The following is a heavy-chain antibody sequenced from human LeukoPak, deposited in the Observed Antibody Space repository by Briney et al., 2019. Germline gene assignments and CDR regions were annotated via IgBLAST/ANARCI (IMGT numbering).Heavy chain of an antibody. V-gene: IGHV3-21*01. J-gene: IGHJ6*03. D-gene: IGHD5-24*01. CDR3: ARDDGYYYYMDV. CDR2: ISSSSSYI. Sequence: GGSLRLSCAASGFNFSSYSMNWVRQAPGKGLEWVSSISSSSSYIYYADSVKGRFTISRDNAKNSLYLQMNSLRAEDTAVYYCARDDGYYYYMDVWGKGTTVTVSS. CDR1: GFNFSSYS.